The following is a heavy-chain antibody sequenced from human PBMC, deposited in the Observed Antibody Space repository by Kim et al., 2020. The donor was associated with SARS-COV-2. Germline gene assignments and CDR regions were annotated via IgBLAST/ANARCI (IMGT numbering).Heavy chain of an antibody. D-gene: IGHD2-2*01. CDR1: GFTFSSYG. CDR3: ARDLQVPADFFDVMDV. CDR2: IWYGGSKK. J-gene: IGHJ6*02. Sequence: SLRLSCAASGFTFSSYGMHWVRQAPGKGLEWVAGIWYGGSKKDYADSVKGRFTISRDNSNSTLFLQMNSLRAEDTAVYFCARDLQVPADFFDVMDVWGQGTTVTVSS. V-gene: IGHV3-33*01.